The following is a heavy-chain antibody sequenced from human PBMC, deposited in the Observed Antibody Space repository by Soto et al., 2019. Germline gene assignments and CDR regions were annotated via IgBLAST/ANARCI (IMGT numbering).Heavy chain of an antibody. CDR2: INPSGGST. V-gene: IGHV1-46*01. Sequence: GASVKVSCKASGYTFTSYYMHWVRQAPGQGLEWMGIINPSGGSTSYAQKFQGRVTMTRDTSKNQFSLKLSSVTAADTAVYYCASSPPGIAVAGTPLDYWGQGTLVTVSS. CDR1: GYTFTSYY. D-gene: IGHD6-19*01. J-gene: IGHJ4*02. CDR3: ASSPPGIAVAGTPLDY.